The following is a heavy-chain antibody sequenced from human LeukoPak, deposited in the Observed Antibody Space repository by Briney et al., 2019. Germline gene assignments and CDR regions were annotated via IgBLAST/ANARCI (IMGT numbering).Heavy chain of an antibody. D-gene: IGHD1-26*01. Sequence: KPSETLSLTCTVSGGSISSSSYYWGWIRQPPGKGLEWIGSIYYSGSTYYNPSLKSRVTISVDTSKNQFSLKLSSVTAADTAVYYCARQLGKSRNPPPPFNDYWGQGTLVTVSS. J-gene: IGHJ4*02. CDR2: IYYSGST. CDR3: ARQLGKSRNPPPPFNDY. CDR1: GGSISSSSYY. V-gene: IGHV4-39*01.